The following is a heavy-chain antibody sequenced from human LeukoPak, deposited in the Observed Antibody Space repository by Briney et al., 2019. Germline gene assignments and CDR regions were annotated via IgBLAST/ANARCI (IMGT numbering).Heavy chain of an antibody. J-gene: IGHJ4*02. CDR2: ISGSGGST. CDR3: AKDRAQVIEIFDY. CDR1: GFTFSSYA. Sequence: GGTLRLSCAASGFTFSSYAMSWVRQAPGKGLEWVSAISGSGGSTYYADSVKGRFTISRDNSKNTLYLQMNSLRAEDTAVYYCAKDRAQVIEIFDYWGQGTLVTVSS. V-gene: IGHV3-23*01. D-gene: IGHD3-16*02.